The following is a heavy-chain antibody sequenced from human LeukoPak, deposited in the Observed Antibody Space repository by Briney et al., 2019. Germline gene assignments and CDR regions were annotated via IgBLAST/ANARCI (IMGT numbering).Heavy chain of an antibody. CDR1: GGSTSSDY. J-gene: IGHJ4*02. D-gene: IGHD3-9*01. Sequence: SETPSLTCSISGGSTSSDYWSWIRQPPGKGLEWMAYIHNSGTTKYNPSLKSRVTISVDTSKNQFSLKLSSVTAADTAFYYCARHLLTAGSIDWGQGTLVTVSS. CDR2: IHNSGTT. V-gene: IGHV4-59*08. CDR3: ARHLLTAGSID.